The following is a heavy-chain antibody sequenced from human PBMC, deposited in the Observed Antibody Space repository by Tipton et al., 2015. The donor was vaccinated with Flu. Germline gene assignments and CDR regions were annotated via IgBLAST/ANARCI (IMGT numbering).Heavy chain of an antibody. J-gene: IGHJ3*02. CDR1: GGSISSYY. CDR3: ARVRLYYYDSSGYYPDAFDI. D-gene: IGHD3-22*01. Sequence: TLSLTCTVSGGSISSYYWGWIRQPPGKGLEWIGYIYYSGSTNYNPSLKSRVTISVDTSKNQFSLKLSSVTAADTAVYYCARVRLYYYDSSGYYPDAFDIWGQGTMVTVSS. CDR2: IYYSGST. V-gene: IGHV4-59*01.